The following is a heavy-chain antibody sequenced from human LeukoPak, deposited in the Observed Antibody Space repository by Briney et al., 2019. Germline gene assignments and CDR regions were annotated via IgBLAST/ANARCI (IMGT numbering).Heavy chain of an antibody. D-gene: IGHD6-19*01. V-gene: IGHV3-23*01. CDR1: GFTFSTYA. CDR2: ISGSGGRT. Sequence: GGSLRLSCAASGFTFSTYAMSWVRQAPGKGLEWVSGISGSGGRTYYADSVKGRFIIFRDNSKNTLYLQMNSLRAEDTAVYYCAKERSSGWPFDYWGQGTLVTVSS. J-gene: IGHJ4*02. CDR3: AKERSSGWPFDY.